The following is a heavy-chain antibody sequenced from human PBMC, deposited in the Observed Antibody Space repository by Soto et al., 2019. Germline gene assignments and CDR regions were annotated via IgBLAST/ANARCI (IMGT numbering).Heavy chain of an antibody. CDR2: IYYSGST. Sequence: PSETLSLTCTVSGGSISSGYYYWSWIRQPPGKGLEWIGYIYYSGSTYYNPSLKSRVTISVDTSKNQFSLKLSSVTAADTAVYYCARGYCSGGNCYRFNFDYWGQGTLVTVSS. CDR3: ARGYCSGGNCYRFNFDY. D-gene: IGHD2-15*01. CDR1: GGSISSGYYY. V-gene: IGHV4-30-4*02. J-gene: IGHJ4*02.